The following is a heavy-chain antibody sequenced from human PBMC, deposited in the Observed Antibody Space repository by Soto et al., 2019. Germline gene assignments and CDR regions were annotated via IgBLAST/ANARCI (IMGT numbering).Heavy chain of an antibody. J-gene: IGHJ4*02. CDR1: GDSVSSNSAA. Sequence: SQTLSLTCAISGDSVSSNSAAWNWIWQSPSRGLEWLGRTYYRSKWYNDYAVSVKSRITINPDTSKNQFSLQLKSVTPEDTAVYYCAREATSVSSGWYFDYWGQGTLVTVSS. V-gene: IGHV6-1*01. CDR3: AREATSVSSGWYFDY. D-gene: IGHD6-19*01. CDR2: TYYRSKWYN.